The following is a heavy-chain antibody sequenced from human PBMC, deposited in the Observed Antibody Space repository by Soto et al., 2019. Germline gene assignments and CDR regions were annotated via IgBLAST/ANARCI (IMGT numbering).Heavy chain of an antibody. J-gene: IGHJ4*02. Sequence: QVQLVQSGAEVKKPGASVKISCKASGYTFTSYYMHCVRQAPGQGLEWMGIINPSGGSTNYAQKLQGRVAMTGDTSTSTVYMELNSLRSEDTAVYYCARPPYPACISAVCYPLDYWGQGTLVPVSS. CDR1: GYTFTSYY. D-gene: IGHD1-26*01. V-gene: IGHV1-46*01. CDR2: INPSGGST. CDR3: ARPPYPACISAVCYPLDY.